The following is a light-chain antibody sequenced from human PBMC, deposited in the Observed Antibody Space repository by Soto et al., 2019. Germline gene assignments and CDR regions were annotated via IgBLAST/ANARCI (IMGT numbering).Light chain of an antibody. CDR1: QSVSSS. Sequence: EIVLTQSPGTLSLSPGEIATLSCRASQSVSSSLAWYQQKTGQAPRLLISGASSRATGIPDRFSGSGSETDFTLTISRLEPEDFALYYCQQYGGSPITFGQGTRLEIK. J-gene: IGKJ5*01. CDR3: QQYGGSPIT. V-gene: IGKV3-20*01. CDR2: GAS.